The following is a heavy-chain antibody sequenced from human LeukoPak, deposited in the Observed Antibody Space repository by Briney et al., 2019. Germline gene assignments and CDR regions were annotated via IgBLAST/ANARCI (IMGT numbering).Heavy chain of an antibody. CDR2: INPSGGST. J-gene: IGHJ4*02. Sequence: ASVKVSCKASGYTFTSYYMHWVRQAPGQGLEWMGIINPSGGSTSYAQKFQGRVTMTRDTSTSTVYMELSSLRSEDTAVYYCAREVPMDYGGNLYSFDYWGQGTLVTVSS. V-gene: IGHV1-46*01. D-gene: IGHD2-15*01. CDR3: AREVPMDYGGNLYSFDY. CDR1: GYTFTSYY.